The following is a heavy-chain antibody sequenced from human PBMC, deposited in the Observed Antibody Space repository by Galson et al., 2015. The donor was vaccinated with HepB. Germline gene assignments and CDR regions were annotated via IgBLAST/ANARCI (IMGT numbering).Heavy chain of an antibody. D-gene: IGHD4-17*01. CDR1: GFTFSSYA. Sequence: SLRLSCAASGFTFSSYAMTWVRQAPGKGLEWVAVISYDGSNKYYADSVKGRFTISRDNSKNTLYLQMNSLRAEDTAVYYCAKEGTYGDYVPTYYYYYGMDVWGQGTTVTVSS. V-gene: IGHV3-30*18. CDR2: ISYDGSNK. CDR3: AKEGTYGDYVPTYYYYYGMDV. J-gene: IGHJ6*02.